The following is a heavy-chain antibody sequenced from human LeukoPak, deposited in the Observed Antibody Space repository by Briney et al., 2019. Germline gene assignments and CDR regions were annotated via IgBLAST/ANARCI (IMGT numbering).Heavy chain of an antibody. J-gene: IGHJ3*02. CDR2: INPSGGST. V-gene: IGHV1-46*01. D-gene: IGHD6-13*01. CDR3: ARDEKQQLDAFDI. Sequence: GASVKVSCKASGYTFTSYYMHWVRQAPGQGLEWMGIINPSGGSTSYAQKFQGRVTMTRDTSTSTVYMELSSLRSEDTAVYYYARDEKQQLDAFDIWGQGTMVTVSS. CDR1: GYTFTSYY.